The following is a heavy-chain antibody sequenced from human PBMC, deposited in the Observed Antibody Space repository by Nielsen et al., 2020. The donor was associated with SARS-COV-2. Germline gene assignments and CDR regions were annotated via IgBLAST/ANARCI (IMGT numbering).Heavy chain of an antibody. V-gene: IGHV3-23*01. J-gene: IGHJ4*02. CDR2: ITGSGGDT. D-gene: IGHD6-6*01. CDR1: GFSFSSYA. Sequence: GGSLRLSCAASGFSFSSYAITWVRQAPGKGLELVSAITGSGGDTYYADSVKCRFTISSDYSRNPLYLHMNFLTAEDTAVYYCATPRPGLWGQGTLVTVSS. CDR3: ATPRPGL.